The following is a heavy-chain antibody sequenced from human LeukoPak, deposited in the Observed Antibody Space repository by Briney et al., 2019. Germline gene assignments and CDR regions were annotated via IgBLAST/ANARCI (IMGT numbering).Heavy chain of an antibody. D-gene: IGHD2-2*01. CDR2: IYYSGST. V-gene: IGHV4-39*07. CDR1: GGSISSSSYY. J-gene: IGHJ3*02. Sequence: SETLSLTCTVSGGSISSSSYYWGWIRQPPGKGLEWIGSIYYSGSTYYNPSLKSRVTISVDTSKNQFSLKLSSVTAADTAVYYCASLGYCSSTSCVDDAFDIWGQGTMVTVSS. CDR3: ASLGYCSSTSCVDDAFDI.